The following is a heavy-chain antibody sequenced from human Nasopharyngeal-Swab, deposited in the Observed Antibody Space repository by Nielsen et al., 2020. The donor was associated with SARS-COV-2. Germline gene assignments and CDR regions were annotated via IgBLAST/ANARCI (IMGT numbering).Heavy chain of an antibody. D-gene: IGHD5-18*01. CDR2: IRYDGNHQ. Sequence: WIRQPPGKGLEWVAIIRYDGNHQYYAATVKGRFTISRDNSKNTLYLQMNSLRAEDTAVYYCARDFDTAMYHSFFDYWGQGTLVTVSS. V-gene: IGHV3-33*01. J-gene: IGHJ4*02. CDR3: ARDFDTAMYHSFFDY.